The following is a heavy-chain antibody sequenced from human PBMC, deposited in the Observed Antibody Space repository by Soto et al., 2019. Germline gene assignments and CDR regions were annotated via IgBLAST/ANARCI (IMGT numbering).Heavy chain of an antibody. Sequence: QVQLVQSGAEVKKPGASVKVSCKASGYTFTSYGISWVRQTPGQGLEWMGWISAYNGNTNYAQKLQGRVTMTTDTSTSTAYMELRSMRGDDTAVYYCARDRFLGFGVGTQDYWGQGTLVTVSS. V-gene: IGHV1-18*01. CDR3: ARDRFLGFGVGTQDY. CDR2: ISAYNGNT. J-gene: IGHJ4*02. D-gene: IGHD3-3*01. CDR1: GYTFTSYG.